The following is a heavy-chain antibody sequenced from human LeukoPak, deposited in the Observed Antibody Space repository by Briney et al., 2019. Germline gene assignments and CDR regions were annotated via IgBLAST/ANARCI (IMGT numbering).Heavy chain of an antibody. CDR3: ARGVPYDSWSGPHYSDY. Sequence: GGSLRLSCAASRFTLSTYWMSWVRQAPGKGLEWVAHIKQDGSQEYYVDSVKGRFTISRDSAKNSLYLQMNSLRVEDTAVYYCARGVPYDSWSGPHYSDYWGQGTLVTVSS. CDR1: RFTLSTYW. D-gene: IGHD3/OR15-3a*01. J-gene: IGHJ4*02. V-gene: IGHV3-7*01. CDR2: IKQDGSQE.